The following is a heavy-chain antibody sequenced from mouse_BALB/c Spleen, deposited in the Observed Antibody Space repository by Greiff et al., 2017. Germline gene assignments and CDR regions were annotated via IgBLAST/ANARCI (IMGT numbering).Heavy chain of an antibody. CDR2: ISSGGGST. D-gene: IGHD1-1*01. CDR1: GFAFSSYD. J-gene: IGHJ2*01. V-gene: IGHV5-12-1*01. CDR3: ARQNYGFDY. Sequence: EVQRVESGGGLVKPGGSLKLSCAASGFAFSSYDMSWVRQTPEKRLEWVAYISSGGGSTYYPDTVKGRFTISRDNAKNTLYLQMSSLKSEDTAMYYCARQNYGFDYWGQGTTLTVSS.